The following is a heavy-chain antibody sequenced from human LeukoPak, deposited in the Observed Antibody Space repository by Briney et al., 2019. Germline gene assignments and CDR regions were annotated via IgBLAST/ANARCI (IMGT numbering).Heavy chain of an antibody. CDR3: ARPRESSNAFDI. CDR2: ISHSGTT. J-gene: IGHJ3*02. CDR1: GGSISSNNW. D-gene: IGHD3-10*01. Sequence: SGTLSLTCGVSGGSISSNNWWSWVRQPPGKGLEWIGEISHSGTTNYNPSLKSRVTISVDKSKNQFSLKLSSVTAADRAVYYCARPRESSNAFDIWGQGTMVTVSS. V-gene: IGHV4-4*02.